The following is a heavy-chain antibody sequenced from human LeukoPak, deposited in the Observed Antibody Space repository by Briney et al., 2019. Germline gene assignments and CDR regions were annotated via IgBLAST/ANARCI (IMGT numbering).Heavy chain of an antibody. Sequence: GGSLRLSCAASGFTFSSYAMSWVRQAPGKGLEWVANINQDGSEKYYVDSVKGRFTISRDNAKNSLYLQMSSLRADDTAVYYCARDGPGGTMIALVITPVFDIWGQGTMVTVSS. V-gene: IGHV3-7*01. J-gene: IGHJ3*02. CDR2: INQDGSEK. D-gene: IGHD3-22*01. CDR1: GFTFSSYA. CDR3: ARDGPGGTMIALVITPVFDI.